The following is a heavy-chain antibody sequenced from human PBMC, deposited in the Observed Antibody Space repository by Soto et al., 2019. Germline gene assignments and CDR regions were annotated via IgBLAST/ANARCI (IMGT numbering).Heavy chain of an antibody. CDR1: GYTFTKYS. J-gene: IGHJ4*02. Sequence: QVQLVQSGAEVKKPGASVKLSCKASGYTFTKYSMHWVRQAPGQGLEWMGIINPSGGSTTYAEKFQGRVTMTMDTSTNTVYMELSSLRSEDTAVFYCARAYTPMGLFTDALDNWGQGTLVTVSS. CDR2: INPSGGST. D-gene: IGHD3-22*01. CDR3: ARAYTPMGLFTDALDN. V-gene: IGHV1-46*01.